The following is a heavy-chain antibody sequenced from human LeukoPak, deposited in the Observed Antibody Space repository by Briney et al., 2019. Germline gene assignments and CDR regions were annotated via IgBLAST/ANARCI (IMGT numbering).Heavy chain of an antibody. CDR1: GGTFSSYA. V-gene: IGHV1-69*13. Sequence: PVASVKVSCKASGGTFSSYAISWVRQAPGQGLEWMGGIIPIFGSANYAQNFQGSVTITADESTTTAYMELSSLRSEDTAVYYCARVGDDIVAGGSWFDPWGQGTLVTVSS. D-gene: IGHD5-12*01. J-gene: IGHJ5*02. CDR3: ARVGDDIVAGGSWFDP. CDR2: IIPIFGSA.